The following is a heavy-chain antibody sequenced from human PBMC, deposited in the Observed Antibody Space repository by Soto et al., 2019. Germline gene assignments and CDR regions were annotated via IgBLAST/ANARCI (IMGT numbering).Heavy chain of an antibody. CDR2: IYSGGST. CDR1: EFTVSWND. D-gene: IGHD2-15*01. J-gene: IGHJ4*02. Sequence: DVQLVESGGGLVQPGGSLRLSCAASEFTVSWNDMSWVRQAPAKGLEWVSLIYSGGSTYYADSVKGRFTIYRDSSKNPLYLQMTNVRVEDTAVYFGPREICGVGRCYSVWWGQGTLVTVSS. V-gene: IGHV3-66*01. CDR3: PREICGVGRCYSVW.